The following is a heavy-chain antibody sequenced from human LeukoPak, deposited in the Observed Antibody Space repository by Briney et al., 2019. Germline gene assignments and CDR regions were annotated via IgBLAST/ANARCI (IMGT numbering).Heavy chain of an antibody. CDR1: GFTFSSYS. J-gene: IGHJ6*02. CDR2: ISSSSSYI. D-gene: IGHD3-10*01. Sequence: GGSLRLSCAASGFTFSSYSMNWVRQAPGKGLEWVSSISSSSSYIYYADSVKGRFTISRDNAKNSLYLQMNSLRAEDTAVYYCAKAPGGMVRGAHYYYGMDVWGQGTTVTVSS. CDR3: AKAPGGMVRGAHYYYGMDV. V-gene: IGHV3-21*04.